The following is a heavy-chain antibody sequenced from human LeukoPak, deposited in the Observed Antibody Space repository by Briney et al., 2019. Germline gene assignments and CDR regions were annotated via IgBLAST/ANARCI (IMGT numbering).Heavy chain of an antibody. CDR1: GFTVSSYA. V-gene: IGHV3-23*01. J-gene: IGHJ3*02. Sequence: GGSLRLSCSASGFTVSSYAMSWVRQAPGKGREWVSAISGSGGSTYYAYSVKGRFTTSRDNSKITLYLQMNTLRAEDTAVYYCPSAMIVVVKHDAFDIWGQGTMVTVSS. CDR2: ISGSGGST. CDR3: PSAMIVVVKHDAFDI. D-gene: IGHD3-22*01.